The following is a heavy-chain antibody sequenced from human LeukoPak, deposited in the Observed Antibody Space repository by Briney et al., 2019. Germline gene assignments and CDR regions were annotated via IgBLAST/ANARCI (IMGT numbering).Heavy chain of an antibody. CDR2: IRSKSGGTT. V-gene: IGHV3-15*01. CDR3: ATDRADCTSTSCYHAFDI. Sequence: GGSLRLSCAASGFTFSNAWMSWVRQAPGKGLEWVGRIRSKSGGTTDYAAPVQGRFTISRDDSKNIVYVQMNSLKTEDTAVYYCATDRADCTSTSCYHAFDIWGQGTMVTVSS. CDR1: GFTFSNAW. D-gene: IGHD2-2*01. J-gene: IGHJ3*02.